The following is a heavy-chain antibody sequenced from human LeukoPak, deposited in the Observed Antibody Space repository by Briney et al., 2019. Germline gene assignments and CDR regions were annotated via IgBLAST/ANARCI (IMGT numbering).Heavy chain of an antibody. J-gene: IGHJ5*02. CDR2: IKEDESDK. V-gene: IGHV3-7*01. CDR3: HQPVTLPA. CDR1: GITFRNYW. D-gene: IGHD2-2*01. Sequence: GGSLRLSCVVSGITFRNYWMSWVRQAPGKGLEGVAFIKEDESDKHYVDSVKGRFTISRDNAKNSLYLQMNSLRAEDTAVYFCHQPVTLPAWGQGALVTVSP.